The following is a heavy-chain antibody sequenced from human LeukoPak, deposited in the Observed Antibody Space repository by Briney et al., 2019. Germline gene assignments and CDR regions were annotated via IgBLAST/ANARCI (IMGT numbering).Heavy chain of an antibody. Sequence: GGSLRLSCAASGFTFTNAWMSWVRQAPGKGLEWVAVISYDGRNKYYADSVKGRFTISRDNSKNRLYLQMSSLRADDTAVYYCAKDMGGGQQLAVDYWGQGTLVTVSS. CDR2: ISYDGRNK. J-gene: IGHJ4*02. CDR1: GFTFTNAW. V-gene: IGHV3-30*18. CDR3: AKDMGGGQQLAVDY. D-gene: IGHD6-13*01.